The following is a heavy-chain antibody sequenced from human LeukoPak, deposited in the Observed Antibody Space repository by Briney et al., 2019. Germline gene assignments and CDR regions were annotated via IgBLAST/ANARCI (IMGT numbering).Heavy chain of an antibody. D-gene: IGHD3-3*01. CDR1: GGSFSGYY. CDR2: INQSGST. V-gene: IGHV4-34*01. Sequence: SETLSLTCAAYGGSFSGYYWSWIRQPPGKGLEWIGEINQSGSTNYNPSLKSRVTISVDTSKNQFSLKLSSVTAADTAVYYCARELRSITIFGVVIIGYYFDYWGQGTLVTVSS. CDR3: ARELRSITIFGVVIIGYYFDY. J-gene: IGHJ4*02.